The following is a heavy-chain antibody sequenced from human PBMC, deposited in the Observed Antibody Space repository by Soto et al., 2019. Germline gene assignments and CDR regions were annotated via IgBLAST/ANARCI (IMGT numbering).Heavy chain of an antibody. CDR3: ARELELLDY. CDR2: ISSSGSTI. CDR1: GFTFSSYE. Sequence: GGSLRLSCAASGFTFSSYEMNWVRQAPGKGLEWVSYISSSGSTIYYADSVKGRFTISRDNAKNSLYLQMNSLRAEDTAVYYCARELELLDYWGQGTQVTVSS. J-gene: IGHJ4*02. D-gene: IGHD1-7*01. V-gene: IGHV3-48*03.